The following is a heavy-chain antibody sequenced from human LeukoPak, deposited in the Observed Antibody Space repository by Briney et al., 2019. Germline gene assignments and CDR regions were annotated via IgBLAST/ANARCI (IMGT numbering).Heavy chain of an antibody. CDR3: ARDYCSGGSCPQLHAFSI. CDR1: GFTVSSNY. V-gene: IGHV3-53*01. Sequence: GGSLILSCPGSGFTVSSNYLCCVRQAPGKGLEWVSVIYSGGSTYYADSVKGRFTISRDNSKNTLYLQMNSLRAEDTAVYYCARDYCSGGSCPQLHAFSISRLATMVTVSS. D-gene: IGHD2-15*01. CDR2: IYSGGST. J-gene: IGHJ3*02.